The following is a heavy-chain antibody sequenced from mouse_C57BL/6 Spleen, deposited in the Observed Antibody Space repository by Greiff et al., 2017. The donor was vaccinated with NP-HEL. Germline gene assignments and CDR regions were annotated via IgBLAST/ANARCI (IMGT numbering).Heavy chain of an antibody. CDR1: GFNIKDDY. CDR3: TVLLRGMDY. D-gene: IGHD1-1*01. CDR2: IDPENGDT. V-gene: IGHV14-4*01. Sequence: EVQLQQSGAELVRPGASVKLSCTASGFNIKDDYMHWVKQRPEQGLEWIGWIDPENGDTEYASKFQGKATITANTSSNTAYLQLSSLTSEDTAVYYCTVLLRGMDYWGQGTSVTVSS. J-gene: IGHJ4*01.